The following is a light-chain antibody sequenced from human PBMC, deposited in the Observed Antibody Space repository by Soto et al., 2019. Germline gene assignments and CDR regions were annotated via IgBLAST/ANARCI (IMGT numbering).Light chain of an antibody. CDR1: QSVSSNN. J-gene: IGKJ5*01. V-gene: IGKV3-20*01. Sequence: RGFKESPCTLSLSPGERATLSSRASQSVSSNNLAWYQQKPGQAPRLLVFGASSRVLGIPDRFSGSGSGTDFTLTISRLEPEDFTVYYCPHYGISPLTFRQRARMEI. CDR2: GAS. CDR3: PHYGISPLT.